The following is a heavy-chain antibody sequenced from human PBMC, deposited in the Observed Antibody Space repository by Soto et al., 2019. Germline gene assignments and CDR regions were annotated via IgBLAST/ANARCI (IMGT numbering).Heavy chain of an antibody. CDR3: ARGSGQGFGEGWFHGMDV. Sequence: ASVKVSCKAAGYTFTSYDINWVRQATGQGLEWMGWMNPNSGNTGYAQKFQGRVTMTRNTSISTAYMELSSLRSEDTAVYYCARGSGQGFGEGWFHGMDVWGHGTTVTVSS. CDR2: MNPNSGNT. J-gene: IGHJ6*02. V-gene: IGHV1-8*01. CDR1: GYTFTSYD. D-gene: IGHD3-10*01.